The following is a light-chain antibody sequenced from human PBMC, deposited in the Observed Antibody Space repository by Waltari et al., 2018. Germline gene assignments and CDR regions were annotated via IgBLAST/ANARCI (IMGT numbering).Light chain of an antibody. CDR2: AAS. Sequence: EVVMTQSPGTLSASPGERVSLSCRASQSVLTNLAWYQQKPGQAPRLLIYAASIRATGIPARFGGSGSGTEFTLTISSLQTEDFAVYYCQQYHNWPPFTFGPGTNVDIK. J-gene: IGKJ3*01. V-gene: IGKV3-15*01. CDR1: QSVLTN. CDR3: QQYHNWPPFT.